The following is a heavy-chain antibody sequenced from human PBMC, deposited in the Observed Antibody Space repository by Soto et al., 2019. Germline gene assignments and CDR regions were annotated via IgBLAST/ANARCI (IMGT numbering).Heavy chain of an antibody. V-gene: IGHV1-18*01. CDR1: GYSFTSYG. CDR2: ISAYNGNT. J-gene: IGHJ4*02. CDR3: ARDEGSGYGSVPYYFDY. Sequence: GASEKVSFKASGYSFTSYGISWVRQAPGQGLEWMGWISAYNGNTNYAQKLQGRVTMTTDTSTSTAYMELRSLRSDDTAVYYCARDEGSGYGSVPYYFDYWGQGTLVTVSS. D-gene: IGHD5-12*01.